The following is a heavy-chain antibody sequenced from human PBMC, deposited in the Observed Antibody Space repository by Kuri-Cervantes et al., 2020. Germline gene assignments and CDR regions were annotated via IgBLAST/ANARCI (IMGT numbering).Heavy chain of an antibody. D-gene: IGHD4-17*01. V-gene: IGHV1-46*01. Sequence: ASVKVSCKASGYTFTNYYMHWVRQAPGQGLEWMGMINSSGGSTSHAQKFQGRVTMTRDTSTSTVYMELSSLRSEDTAVYYCASGAAAAFDIWGQGTMVTVSS. CDR1: GYTFTNYY. CDR3: ASGAAAAFDI. J-gene: IGHJ3*02. CDR2: INSSGGST.